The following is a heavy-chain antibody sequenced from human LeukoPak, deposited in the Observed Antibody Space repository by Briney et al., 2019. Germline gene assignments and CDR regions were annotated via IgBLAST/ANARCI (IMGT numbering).Heavy chain of an antibody. CDR1: GFTFSTYW. V-gene: IGHV3-74*03. Sequence: GGSLRLSCAASGFTFSTYWMHWVRQAPGKGLVWASRIDSDGSKTSYAESAKGRFTISRDNTKNTLYLQMDSLRAEDTAIYYCARDLLNWGQGTLVTVSA. CDR3: ARDLLN. CDR2: IDSDGSKT. J-gene: IGHJ4*02.